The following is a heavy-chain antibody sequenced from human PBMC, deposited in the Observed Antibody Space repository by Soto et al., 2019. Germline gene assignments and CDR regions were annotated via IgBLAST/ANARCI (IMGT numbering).Heavy chain of an antibody. D-gene: IGHD2-2*01. J-gene: IGHJ4*02. CDR2: ISWNSDEV. Sequence: EVQLVESGGDLVQPGRSLRLSCAASGFTFTDHSMSWVRQAPGKGLEWVSGISWNSDEVVYADSVKGRFSISRDNAKNSLYLHMNSLRAEDTALYYCARRYAGGFYFDYWGQGTLVAVSS. CDR3: ARRYAGGFYFDY. CDR1: GFTFTDHS. V-gene: IGHV3-9*01.